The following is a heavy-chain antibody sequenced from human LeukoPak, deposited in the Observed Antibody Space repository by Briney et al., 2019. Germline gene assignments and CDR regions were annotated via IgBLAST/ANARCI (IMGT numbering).Heavy chain of an antibody. V-gene: IGHV3-30*04. D-gene: IGHD3-10*01. J-gene: IGHJ4*02. CDR3: WSPLGGGAIYPTQ. CDR1: GITFSSYA. CDR2: ISYDGSNK. Sequence: PGGSLRLSCAASGITFSSYAMHWVRQAPGKGLEWVAVISYDGSNKYYADSVKGRFTISRGNAKNSLYLQLNSLRAEDTAVYYCWSPLGGGAIYPTQGGKGPRVPVSS.